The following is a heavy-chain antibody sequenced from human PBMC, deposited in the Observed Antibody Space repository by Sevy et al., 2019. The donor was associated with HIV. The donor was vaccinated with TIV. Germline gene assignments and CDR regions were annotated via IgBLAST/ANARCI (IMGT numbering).Heavy chain of an antibody. V-gene: IGHV3-49*04. CDR2: IRSKAYGGTT. CDR3: TRVEGAADWGMDV. Sequence: GGSLRLSCRASGFTFDDYTMSWVRQAPGKRLEWVAFIRSKAYGGTTEYAASVKGRFTISRDESKSIAYLQMNSLKTEDTAVYYCTRVEGAADWGMDVWGQGTTVTVSS. CDR1: GFTFDDYT. J-gene: IGHJ6*02. D-gene: IGHD1-26*01.